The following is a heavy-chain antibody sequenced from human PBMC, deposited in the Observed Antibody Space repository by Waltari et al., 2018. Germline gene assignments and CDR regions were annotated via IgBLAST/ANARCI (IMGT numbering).Heavy chain of an antibody. V-gene: IGHV1-69*01. D-gene: IGHD3-10*01. J-gene: IGHJ6*02. CDR1: GGTFSSSC. Sequence: QVQLVQSGAAVKKPGSSVKVSCKASGGTFSSSCISWVRQAPGQGLEWMGGIMPIFDTAKYAQKFQDRVTITADESTSTAYMELSSLRSEDTAVYYCARVWFGESISGYYSYGMDVWGQGTTVTVSS. CDR3: ARVWFGESISGYYSYGMDV. CDR2: IMPIFDTA.